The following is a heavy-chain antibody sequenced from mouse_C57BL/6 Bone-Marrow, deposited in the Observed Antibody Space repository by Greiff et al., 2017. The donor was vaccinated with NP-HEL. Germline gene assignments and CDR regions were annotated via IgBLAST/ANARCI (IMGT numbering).Heavy chain of an antibody. V-gene: IGHV7-3*01. Sequence: EVQLVESGGGLVQPGGSLSLSCAASGFTFTDYYMSWVRQPPGKALEWLGFIRNKANGYTTEYSASVKGRFTISRDNSQSILYLQMNALRAEDSATYYCASDYYYGSSYFAYWGQGTLVTVSA. CDR1: GFTFTDYY. CDR3: ASDYYYGSSYFAY. CDR2: IRNKANGYTT. D-gene: IGHD1-1*01. J-gene: IGHJ3*01.